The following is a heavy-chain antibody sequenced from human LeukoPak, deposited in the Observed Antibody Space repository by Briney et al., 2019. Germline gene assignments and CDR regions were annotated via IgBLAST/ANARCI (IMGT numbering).Heavy chain of an antibody. CDR3: ARDDALGDNALDI. CDR2: ILNDGSQE. Sequence: GRSLRLSCAASGFTFSSYGMHWVRQAPGKGLEWVAVILNDGSQEKYADSVKGRFTISRDNSKNTLFLQMNSLRAEDTAVYYCARDDALGDNALDIWGQGAMVTVSS. J-gene: IGHJ3*02. V-gene: IGHV3-33*01. D-gene: IGHD3-16*01. CDR1: GFTFSSYG.